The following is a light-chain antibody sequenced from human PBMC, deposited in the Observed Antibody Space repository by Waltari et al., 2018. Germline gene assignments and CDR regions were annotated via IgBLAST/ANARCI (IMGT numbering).Light chain of an antibody. V-gene: IGKV3-20*01. Sequence: EVVLTQSPDTLSLSPGDRATLSCRASQTINSKNLAWYQQKPGQAPRLLFFGESNRATGIPDRFTGTGSGTDFSLTISRLEPEDFAVYYCQQYGASPPWTFGQGTKVEIK. CDR1: QTINSKN. J-gene: IGKJ1*01. CDR3: QQYGASPPWT. CDR2: GES.